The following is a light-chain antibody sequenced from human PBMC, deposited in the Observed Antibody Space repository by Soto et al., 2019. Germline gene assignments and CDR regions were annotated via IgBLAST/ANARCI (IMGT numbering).Light chain of an antibody. Sequence: ESVLTQSPGTLSLSPGDRATLSCRASQSVRSGHLAWYQQKPGQAPRLVIYDASTRATGIPDRFSGGGSGTDFTRTISRVEPEDFAVYYCHQYCRSASSITFGPGTKVEI. CDR2: DAS. CDR3: HQYCRSASSIT. CDR1: QSVRSGH. V-gene: IGKV3-20*01. J-gene: IGKJ3*01.